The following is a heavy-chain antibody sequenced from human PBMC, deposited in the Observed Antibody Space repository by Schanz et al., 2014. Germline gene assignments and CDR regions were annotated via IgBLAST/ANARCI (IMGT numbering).Heavy chain of an antibody. V-gene: IGHV3-48*02. CDR3: ANHLTATRITMLVVSKRPLDY. D-gene: IGHD3-22*01. CDR2: ISSSSSSK. J-gene: IGHJ4*02. CDR1: GFTFSSYS. Sequence: EVQLVESGGGLEQPGGSLSLSCAASGFTFSSYSMNWVRLAPGRGLEWVSYISSSSSSKYYADSVKGRFTISRNNAKYTLFLQMNSQRDEDTAVSYCANHLTATRITMLVVSKRPLDYWGQGTLVTVSS.